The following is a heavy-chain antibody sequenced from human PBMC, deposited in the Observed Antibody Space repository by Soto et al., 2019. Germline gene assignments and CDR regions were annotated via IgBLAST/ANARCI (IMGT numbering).Heavy chain of an antibody. J-gene: IGHJ4*02. V-gene: IGHV4-59*01. CDR3: ARDLMSGLGAIGY. CDR1: GGSIISYY. D-gene: IGHD3-10*01. Sequence: PSETLSLTCTVSGGSIISYYLHWIRQPPGKGLEWIGSVHYSGSTNYNSSLKSQVTISVDTSKSQFSLKVSSVTTADTAVYYCARDLMSGLGAIGYWGQGTLVTVSS. CDR2: VHYSGST.